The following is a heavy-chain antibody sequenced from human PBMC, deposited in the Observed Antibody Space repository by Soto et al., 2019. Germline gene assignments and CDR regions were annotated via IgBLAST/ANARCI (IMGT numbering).Heavy chain of an antibody. CDR1: GFTFSSYG. Sequence: GGSLRLSCAASGFTFSSYGMHWVRQAPSKGLEWVAVIWYDGSNKYYADSVKGRFTISRDNSKNTLYLQMNSLRAEDTAVYYCARDERAKWLRSYYYYYGMDVWGKGT. CDR3: ARDERAKWLRSYYYYYGMDV. J-gene: IGHJ6*04. D-gene: IGHD5-12*01. CDR2: IWYDGSNK. V-gene: IGHV3-33*01.